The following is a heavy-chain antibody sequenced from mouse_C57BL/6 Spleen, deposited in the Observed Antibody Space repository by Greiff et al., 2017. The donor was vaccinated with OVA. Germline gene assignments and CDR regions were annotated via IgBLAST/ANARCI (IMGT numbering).Heavy chain of an antibody. CDR2: ISSGGSYT. CDR3: ARGATVVATDHFDV. V-gene: IGHV5-6*01. CDR1: GFTFSSYG. J-gene: IGHJ1*03. Sequence: EVQRVESGGDLVKPGGSLKLSCAASGFTFSSYGMSWVRQTPDKRLEWVATISSGGSYTYYPDSVKGRFTISRDNAKNTLYLQMSSLKSEDTAMYYWARGATVVATDHFDVWGTGTTVTVSS. D-gene: IGHD1-1*01.